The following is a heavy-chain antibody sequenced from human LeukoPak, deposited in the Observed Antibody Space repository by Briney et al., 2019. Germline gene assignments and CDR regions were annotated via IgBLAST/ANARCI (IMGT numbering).Heavy chain of an antibody. CDR2: IYYSGST. Sequence: SETLSLTWTVSGGSISSYYWSWIRQPPGKGLEWIGYIYYSGSTNYNPSLKSRVTISVDTSKNQFSLKLSSVTAADTAVYYCAREVGVTTRFDYWGQGTLVTVSS. CDR1: GGSISSYY. V-gene: IGHV4-59*01. D-gene: IGHD2-21*02. J-gene: IGHJ4*02. CDR3: AREVGVTTRFDY.